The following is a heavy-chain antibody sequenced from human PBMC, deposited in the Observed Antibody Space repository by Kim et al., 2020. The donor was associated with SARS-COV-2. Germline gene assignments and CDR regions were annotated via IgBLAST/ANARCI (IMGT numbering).Heavy chain of an antibody. D-gene: IGHD3-9*01. CDR2: INPSGGST. J-gene: IGHJ4*02. CDR1: GYTFTSYY. CDR3: ARGLLQGTYYDILTGKQRPPGGDY. Sequence: ASVKVSCKASGYTFTSYYMHWVRQAPGQGLEWMGIINPSGGSTSYAQKFQGRVTMTRDTSTSTVYMELSSLRSEDTAVYYCARGLLQGTYYDILTGKQRPPGGDYWGQGTLVTVSS. V-gene: IGHV1-46*01.